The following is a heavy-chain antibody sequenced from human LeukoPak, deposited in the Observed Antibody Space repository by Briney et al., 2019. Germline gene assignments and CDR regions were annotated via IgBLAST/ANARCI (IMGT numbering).Heavy chain of an antibody. CDR1: GFTISNNY. J-gene: IGHJ3*02. V-gene: IGHV3-69-1*02. CDR2: ISSGGRT. D-gene: IGHD4-17*01. CDR3: ARDTPEYGDSPDAFDI. Sequence: EAGGSLRLSCAASGFTISNNYMNWVRQAPGKGLEWVSIISSGGRTSYADSVKGRFTISRDNAKNSLYLQMDSLRDEDTAVYYCARDTPEYGDSPDAFDIWGQGTMVTVSS.